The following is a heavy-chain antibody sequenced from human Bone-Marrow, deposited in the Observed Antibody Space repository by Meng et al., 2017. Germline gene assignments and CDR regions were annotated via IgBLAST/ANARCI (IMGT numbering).Heavy chain of an antibody. CDR1: GGSISSSNW. CDR2: IYHSGST. CDR3: ARDLVRTAMVGVFDY. Sequence: GLLQEAGPGLVKPSGTLSLTCAVSGGSISSSNWWRWVRQPPGKGLEWIGEIYHSGSTNYNPSLKSRVTISVDKSKNQFSLKLSSVTAADTAVYYCARDLVRTAMVGVFDYWGQGTLVTVSS. J-gene: IGHJ4*02. D-gene: IGHD5-18*01. V-gene: IGHV4-4*02.